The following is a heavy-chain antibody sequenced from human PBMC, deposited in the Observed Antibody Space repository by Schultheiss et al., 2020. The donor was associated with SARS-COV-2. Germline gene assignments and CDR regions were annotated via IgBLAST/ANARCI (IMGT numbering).Heavy chain of an antibody. D-gene: IGHD2-21*01. J-gene: IGHJ5*02. V-gene: IGHV4-59*11. CDR1: GGSNSFHY. CDR3: ANLHMSGPYNWFDP. Sequence: SETLSLTCSVSGGSNSFHYFSWIRQPPGKGLEWIGYIYYGGSTNYNPSLKSRVTISVDTSKNQFSLKLSSVTAADTAVYYCANLHMSGPYNWFDPWGQGTLVTVSS. CDR2: IYYGGST.